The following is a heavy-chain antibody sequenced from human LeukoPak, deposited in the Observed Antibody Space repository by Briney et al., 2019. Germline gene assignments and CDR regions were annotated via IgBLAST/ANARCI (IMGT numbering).Heavy chain of an antibody. Sequence: PGGSLRLSCTASGFIFSNAWMSWVRQAPGKGLEWVGRIKSKTDGCTTDYAAPVKGRFTISRDDSEKTLYLQMNSLKTEDTAVYYCTTDSGYKGNSDWFGPEAKTWYFDLWGRGTLATVSS. J-gene: IGHJ2*01. V-gene: IGHV3-15*01. CDR2: IKSKTDGCTT. CDR3: TTDSGYKGNSDWFGPEAKTWYFDL. D-gene: IGHD3-9*01. CDR1: GFIFSNAW.